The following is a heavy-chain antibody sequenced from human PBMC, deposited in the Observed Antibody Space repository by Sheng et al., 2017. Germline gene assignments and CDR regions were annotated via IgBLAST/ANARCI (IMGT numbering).Heavy chain of an antibody. CDR3: ARGIAADYSRRGAFDI. J-gene: IGHJ3*02. V-gene: IGHV1-69*02. CDR1: GGTFSSYT. D-gene: IGHD4-4*01. CDR2: IIPILGIA. Sequence: QVQLVQSGAEVKKPGSSVKVSCKASGGTFSSYTISWVRQAPGQGLEWMGRIIPILGIANYAQKFQGRVTITADKSTSTAYMELSSLRSEGTAVYYCARGIAADYSRRGAFDIWGQGQWSPSL.